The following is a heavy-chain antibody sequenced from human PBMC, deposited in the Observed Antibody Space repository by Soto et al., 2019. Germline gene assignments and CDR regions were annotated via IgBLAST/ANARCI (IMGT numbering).Heavy chain of an antibody. D-gene: IGHD3-10*01. CDR2: SYYSGST. J-gene: IGHJ4*02. CDR3: ARASRMTMVRGVTYFDY. Sequence: QVQLQESGPGLVKPSQTLSLTCTVSGVSISSGGYYWSWIRQHPGKGLEWIGYSYYSGSTYYNPSLKSRVTISVDTSKNQFSLKLSSVTAADTAVYYCARASRMTMVRGVTYFDYWGQGTLVTVSS. V-gene: IGHV4-31*03. CDR1: GVSISSGGYY.